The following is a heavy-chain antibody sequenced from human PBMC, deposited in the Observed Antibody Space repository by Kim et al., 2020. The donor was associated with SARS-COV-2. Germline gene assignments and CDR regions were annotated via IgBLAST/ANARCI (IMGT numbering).Heavy chain of an antibody. D-gene: IGHD1-1*01. V-gene: IGHV3-7*01. Sequence: KGDGSETYYVDSVKGRFTISRDNAKNSLFLQMNGLRAEDTAVYFCGRGNDLWGQGTLVTVSS. CDR2: KGDGSET. J-gene: IGHJ4*02. CDR3: GRGNDL.